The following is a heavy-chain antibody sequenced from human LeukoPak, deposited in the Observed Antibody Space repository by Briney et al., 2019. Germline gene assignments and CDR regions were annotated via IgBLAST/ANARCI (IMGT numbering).Heavy chain of an antibody. Sequence: ASVKASCKASGYTFTGYYMHWVRQAPGQGLEWMGWINPNSGGTNYAQKFQGRVTMTRDTSISTAYMELSRLRSDDTAVYYCARQLERPGAFDIWGQGTMVTVSS. CDR1: GYTFTGYY. CDR3: ARQLERPGAFDI. D-gene: IGHD1-1*01. CDR2: INPNSGGT. J-gene: IGHJ3*02. V-gene: IGHV1-2*02.